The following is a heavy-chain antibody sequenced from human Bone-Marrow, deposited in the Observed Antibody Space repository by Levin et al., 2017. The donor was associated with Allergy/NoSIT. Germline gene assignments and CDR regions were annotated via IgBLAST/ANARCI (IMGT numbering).Heavy chain of an antibody. V-gene: IGHV4-34*01. CDR2: INHSGST. CDR3: ARGAGARYCSSTSCYWWFDP. J-gene: IGHJ5*02. D-gene: IGHD2-2*01. Sequence: ASETLSLTCAVYGGSFSGYYWSWIRQPPGKGLEWIGEINHSGSTNYNPSLKSRVTISVDTSKNQFSLKLSSVTAADTAVYYCARGAGARYCSSTSCYWWFDPWGQGTLVTVSS. CDR1: GGSFSGYY.